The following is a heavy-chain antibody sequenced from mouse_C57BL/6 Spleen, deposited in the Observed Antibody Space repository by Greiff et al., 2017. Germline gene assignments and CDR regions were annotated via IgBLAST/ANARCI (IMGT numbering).Heavy chain of an antibody. CDR2: INPYNGGT. J-gene: IGHJ4*01. CDR3: AREAGYSNYPFYAMDY. Sequence: EVQLVESGPVLVKPGASVKMSCKASGYTFTDYYMNWVKQSHGKSLEWIGVINPYNGGTSYNQKFKGKATLTVDKSSSTAYMELNSLTSEDSAVYYCAREAGYSNYPFYAMDYWGQGTSVTVSS. D-gene: IGHD2-5*01. CDR1: GYTFTDYY. V-gene: IGHV1-19*01.